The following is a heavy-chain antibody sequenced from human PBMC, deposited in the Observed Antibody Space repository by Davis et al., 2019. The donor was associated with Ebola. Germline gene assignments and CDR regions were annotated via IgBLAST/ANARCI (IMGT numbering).Heavy chain of an antibody. D-gene: IGHD2-2*01. V-gene: IGHV1-69*05. CDR3: ARDSRDIVVVPAAPNY. J-gene: IGHJ4*02. Sequence: SVKVSCKASGGTFSSYAISWVRQAPGQGLEWMGGIIPIFGTANYAQKFQGRVTITRDTSASTAYMELSSLRSEDTAVYYCARDSRDIVVVPAAPNYWGQGTLVTVSS. CDR2: IIPIFGTA. CDR1: GGTFSSYA.